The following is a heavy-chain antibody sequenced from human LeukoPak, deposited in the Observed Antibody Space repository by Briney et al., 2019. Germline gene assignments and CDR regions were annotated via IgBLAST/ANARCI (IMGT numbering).Heavy chain of an antibody. D-gene: IGHD6-25*01. J-gene: IGHJ4*02. V-gene: IGHV4-34*01. Sequence: GSLRLSCAASGFTFSSYSMNWVRQPPGKGLEWIGEINHSGSTNYNPSLKSRVTISVDTSKNQFSLKLSSVTAADTAVYYCARQDSSGFDYWGQGTLVTVSS. CDR2: INHSGST. CDR1: GFTFSSYS. CDR3: ARQDSSGFDY.